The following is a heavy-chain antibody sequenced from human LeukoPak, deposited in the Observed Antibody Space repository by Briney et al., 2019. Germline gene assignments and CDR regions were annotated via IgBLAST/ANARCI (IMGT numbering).Heavy chain of an antibody. Sequence: GGSLRLSCAASGFTFSNYALHWVRQAPGKGLEWVAFVAYDGSSKYYGDSVKGRFIIFRDYSKNTVYLQMNSLRGEDTAVYYCARDGVTRRYNTYYCMDVWGKGTTVTVSS. CDR2: VAYDGSSK. CDR3: ARDGVTRRYNTYYCMDV. CDR1: GFTFSNYA. D-gene: IGHD1-1*01. J-gene: IGHJ6*03. V-gene: IGHV3-30*04.